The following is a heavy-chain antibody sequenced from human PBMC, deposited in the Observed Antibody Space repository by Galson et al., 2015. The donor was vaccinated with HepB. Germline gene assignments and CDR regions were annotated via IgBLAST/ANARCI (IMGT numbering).Heavy chain of an antibody. J-gene: IGHJ4*02. CDR2: IWYDGSNK. Sequence: SLRLSCAASGFTFSSYGMHWARQAPGKGLEWVAVIWYDGSNKYYADSVKGRFTISRDNSKNTLYLQMNSLRAEDTAVYYCARPYYYDSSGYYYDPPGYWGQGTLVTVSS. CDR3: ARPYYYDSSGYYYDPPGY. D-gene: IGHD3-22*01. CDR1: GFTFSSYG. V-gene: IGHV3-33*08.